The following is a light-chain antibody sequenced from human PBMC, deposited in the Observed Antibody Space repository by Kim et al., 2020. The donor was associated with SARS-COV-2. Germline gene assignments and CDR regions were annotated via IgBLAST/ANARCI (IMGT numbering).Light chain of an antibody. J-gene: IGKJ2*01. CDR2: GAS. CDR3: QEYTSSPPYT. CDR1: QSVGSNY. Sequence: EIVLTQSPGTLSLSPGERATLSCRASQSVGSNYLAWYQQKPGQAPRLLIYGASNRATGIPDRFGGSGSGTDFTLTIGRLEPEDFAVYYWQEYTSSPPYTLRQETELDI. V-gene: IGKV3-20*01.